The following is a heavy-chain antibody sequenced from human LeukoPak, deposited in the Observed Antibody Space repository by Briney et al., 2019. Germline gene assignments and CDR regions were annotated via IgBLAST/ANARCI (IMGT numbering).Heavy chain of an antibody. J-gene: IGHJ4*02. CDR3: ARGGKSLELVATINFDY. Sequence: SETLSLTCTDSGYSISSGYYWGWIRQPPGKGLEWIGSIYHSGRTYYNPSLKSRVTISVDTSKNQFSLKLSSVTAADTAVYYCARGGKSLELVATINFDYWGQGTLVTVSS. D-gene: IGHD5-12*01. CDR2: IYHSGRT. CDR1: GYSISSGYY. V-gene: IGHV4-38-2*02.